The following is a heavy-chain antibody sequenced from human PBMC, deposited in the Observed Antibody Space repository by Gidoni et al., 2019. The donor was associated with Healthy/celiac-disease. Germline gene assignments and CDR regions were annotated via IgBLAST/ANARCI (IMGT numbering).Heavy chain of an antibody. CDR3: TRDKYDTSGYYDY. V-gene: IGHV3-48*02. Sequence: EVHLVESGGALVQLGGSLCLLCAAFGFTLRFSSMNWVRKAPGKGLVWVSYIGGRSGTIYYADSVKGRFTNSRDNAKNSLYLQMNSLRDEDTAVYYCTRDKYDTSGYYDYWGQGTLVTVSS. J-gene: IGHJ4*02. CDR2: IGGRSGTI. CDR1: GFTLRFSS. D-gene: IGHD3-22*01.